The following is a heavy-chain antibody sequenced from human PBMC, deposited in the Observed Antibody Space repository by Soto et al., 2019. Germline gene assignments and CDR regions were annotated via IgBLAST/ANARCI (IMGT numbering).Heavy chain of an antibody. V-gene: IGHV1-18*04. D-gene: IGHD6-19*01. J-gene: IGHJ3*02. Sequence: ASVKVSCKASGYTFTSYGISWVRQAPGQGLEWMGWISAYNGNTNYAQKLQGRVTMTTDTSTSTDYLELRSLRSDDTAVYYCARDSGLELAGSAFDIWGQGTMVTVS. CDR2: ISAYNGNT. CDR3: ARDSGLELAGSAFDI. CDR1: GYTFTSYG.